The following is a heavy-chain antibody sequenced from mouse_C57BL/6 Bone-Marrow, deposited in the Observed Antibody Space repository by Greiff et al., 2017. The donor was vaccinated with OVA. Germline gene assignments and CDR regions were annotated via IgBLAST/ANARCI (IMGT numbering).Heavy chain of an antibody. CDR2: IWTGGGT. Sequence: VKLVESGPGLVAPSQSLSISCTVSGFSLTSYAISWVRQPPGKGLEWLGVIWTGGGTNYNSALKSRLSIRKDNSKSQVFLKMNSLQTDDTARYYGARDPPCYEGYHWYFDVWGTGTTVTVSS. V-gene: IGHV2-9-1*01. CDR1: GFSLTSYA. D-gene: IGHD2-3*01. J-gene: IGHJ1*03. CDR3: ARDPPCYEGYHWYFDV.